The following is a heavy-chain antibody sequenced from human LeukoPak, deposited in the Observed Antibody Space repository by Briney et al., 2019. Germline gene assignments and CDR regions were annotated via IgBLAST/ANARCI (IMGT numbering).Heavy chain of an antibody. CDR2: MNQDGSQK. Sequence: GGSPRLSCAASGFTFSSYWMSWVRQAPGKGLEWVANMNQDGSQKNYVDSVKGRFTISRDNAKNSLYLQMNSLRAEDTAVCYCAREGFLDYWGQGTLVTVSS. CDR1: GFTFSSYW. D-gene: IGHD3-3*01. V-gene: IGHV3-7*01. CDR3: AREGFLDY. J-gene: IGHJ4*02.